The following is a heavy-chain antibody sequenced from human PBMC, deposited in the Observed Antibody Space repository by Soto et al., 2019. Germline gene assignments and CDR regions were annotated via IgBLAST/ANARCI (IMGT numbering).Heavy chain of an antibody. CDR2: IYYSGKT. CDR1: GGSIGSSGYY. Sequence: QLQLQESGPGLVKSSETLSVTCTVSGGSIGSSGYYWGWIRQPPGKGLEWIGSIYYSGKTYYNPSLKRRVTISVDTSMNKFSLNLSSVTAADTAVYYCKAGIVPSAMGSSWFDPWGQGTLATVSS. V-gene: IGHV4-39*01. D-gene: IGHD2-2*01. J-gene: IGHJ5*02. CDR3: KAGIVPSAMGSSWFDP.